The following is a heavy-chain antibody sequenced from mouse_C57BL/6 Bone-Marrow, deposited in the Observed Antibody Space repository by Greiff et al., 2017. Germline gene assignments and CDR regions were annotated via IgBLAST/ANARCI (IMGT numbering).Heavy chain of an antibody. CDR3: ATPYVDY. Sequence: VQLQQSGPELVKPRASVKISCKASGYSFTGYYMNWVKQSPEKSLEWIGEINPSTGGTTYNQKFKAKATLTVDKSSSTAYMQLKSLTSEDSAVYYCATPYVDYWGQGTTLTVSS. J-gene: IGHJ2*01. CDR2: INPSTGGT. V-gene: IGHV1-42*01. CDR1: GYSFTGYY.